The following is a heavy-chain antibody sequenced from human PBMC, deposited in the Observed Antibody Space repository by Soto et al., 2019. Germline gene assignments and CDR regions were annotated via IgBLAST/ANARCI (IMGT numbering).Heavy chain of an antibody. CDR3: ARGRGVAAAGPLYYYDY. D-gene: IGHD6-13*01. Sequence: ASVKVSCRASGFTFTSYGISWVRQAPGQGLEWMGWISAYNGDTKYAQSLQGRVSMSTDTSTNKVYMDLTSLALDDTAVYYCARGRGVAAAGPLYYYDYWGQGTLVTVSS. CDR2: ISAYNGDT. J-gene: IGHJ4*02. CDR1: GFTFTSYG. V-gene: IGHV1-18*01.